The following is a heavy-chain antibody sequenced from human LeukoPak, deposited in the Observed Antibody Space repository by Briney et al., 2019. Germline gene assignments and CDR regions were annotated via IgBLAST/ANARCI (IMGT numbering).Heavy chain of an antibody. CDR2: VSNDGSST. CDR1: GFTLSNYW. J-gene: IGHJ4*02. V-gene: IGHV3-74*01. Sequence: PGGSLRLSCAASGFTLSNYWMHWVRQGPGKALVWVSRVSNDGSSTAYADSVRGRFTISRDNAKNTLYLQMNSLRAEDTAVYYCVGAAADTTPRPWGQGTLVTVSS. D-gene: IGHD6-13*01. CDR3: VGAAADTTPRP.